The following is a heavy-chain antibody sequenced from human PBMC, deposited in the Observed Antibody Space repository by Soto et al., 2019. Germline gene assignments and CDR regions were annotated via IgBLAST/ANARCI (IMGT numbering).Heavy chain of an antibody. J-gene: IGHJ4*02. CDR2: IYYSGST. D-gene: IGHD5-12*01. CDR1: GGSISSYY. V-gene: IGHV4-59*01. Sequence: SETLSLTCTVSGGSISSYYWSWIRQPPGKGLEWIEYIYYSGSTSYNPSLKSRVTISVDTSKNQFSLNLSSVTAADTAVYYCASDRGYTGHDYYFDYWGQGTLVTVAS. CDR3: ASDRGYTGHDYYFDY.